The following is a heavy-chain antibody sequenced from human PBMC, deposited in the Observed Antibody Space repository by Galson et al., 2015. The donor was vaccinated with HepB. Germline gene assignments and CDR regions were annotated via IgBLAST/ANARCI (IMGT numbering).Heavy chain of an antibody. V-gene: IGHV3-48*01. Sequence: SLRLSCAASGFTFSSYSMNWVRQAPGKGLEWVSYISSSSSTIYYADSVKGRFTISRDNAKNSLYLQMNSLRAEDTAVYYCARDCFVAARREGGACDIWVQGTMVTVSS. D-gene: IGHD6-6*01. CDR3: ARDCFVAARREGGACDI. CDR1: GFTFSSYS. J-gene: IGHJ3*02. CDR2: ISSSSSTI.